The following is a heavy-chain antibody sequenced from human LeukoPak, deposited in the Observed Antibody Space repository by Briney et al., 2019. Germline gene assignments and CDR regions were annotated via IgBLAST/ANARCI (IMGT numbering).Heavy chain of an antibody. J-gene: IGHJ3*02. CDR1: GYTFTGYY. CDR3: ARTEVYYDSSGPTGADAFDI. V-gene: IGHV1-2*02. Sequence: ASVKVSCKASGYTFTGYYMHWVRQAPGQGLEWMGWINPNSGGTNYAQKLQGRVTMTTDTSTSTAYMELRSLRSDDTAVYYCARTEVYYDSSGPTGADAFDIWGQGTMVTVSS. CDR2: INPNSGGT. D-gene: IGHD3-22*01.